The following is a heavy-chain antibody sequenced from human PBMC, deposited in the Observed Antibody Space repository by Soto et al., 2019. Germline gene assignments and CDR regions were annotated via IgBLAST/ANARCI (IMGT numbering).Heavy chain of an antibody. CDR1: GYTFTGYY. Sequence: ASVKVSCKASGYTFTGYYMHWVRQAPGQGLGWMGWINPNSGGTNYAQKFQGRVTMTRDTSISTAYMELSRLRSDDTAVYYCARDRPRLRPFDYWGQGTLVTVSS. V-gene: IGHV1-2*02. D-gene: IGHD4-17*01. CDR2: INPNSGGT. CDR3: ARDRPRLRPFDY. J-gene: IGHJ4*02.